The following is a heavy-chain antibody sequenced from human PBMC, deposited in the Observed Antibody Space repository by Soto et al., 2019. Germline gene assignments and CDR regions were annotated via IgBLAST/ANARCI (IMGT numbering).Heavy chain of an antibody. J-gene: IGHJ3*02. Sequence: PGGSLRLSCAASGFTFSSYSMNWVRQAPGKGLEWVSSISSSSSYIYYADSVKGRFTISRDNAKNSLYLQMNSLRAEDTAVYYCARDSAPLVDRRRYAFDIWGQGTMVTVSS. V-gene: IGHV3-21*01. CDR2: ISSSSSYI. CDR1: GFTFSSYS. CDR3: ARDSAPLVDRRRYAFDI. D-gene: IGHD2-15*01.